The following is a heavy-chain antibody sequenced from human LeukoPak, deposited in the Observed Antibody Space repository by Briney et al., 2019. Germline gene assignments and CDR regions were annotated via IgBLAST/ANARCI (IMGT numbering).Heavy chain of an antibody. Sequence: GGSLRLSCAASGFTFSDYGIHWVRQAPGKGLEWVAFIRYDGSNKYHADSVKGRFTISRDNAKNSLYLQMNSLRAEDTAVYYCVRSGYYYPHWGQGTLVTVSS. CDR2: IRYDGSNK. CDR1: GFTFSDYG. CDR3: VRSGYYYPH. V-gene: IGHV3-30*02. J-gene: IGHJ4*02. D-gene: IGHD5-12*01.